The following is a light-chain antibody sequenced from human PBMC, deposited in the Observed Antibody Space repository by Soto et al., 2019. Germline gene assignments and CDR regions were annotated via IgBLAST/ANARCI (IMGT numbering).Light chain of an antibody. CDR2: DAS. CDR3: EMRRNWPNV. CDR1: QSVSSY. J-gene: IGKJ5*01. V-gene: IGKV3-11*01. Sequence: ESVLTQSPATLSLSPGERAARCCRASQSVSSYLAWYQQKPGQAPRLLIYDASNRATGIPARFSGSRSGTECRLTKGCLEPEAPAAYYIEMRRNWPNVVGQGTRLEIK.